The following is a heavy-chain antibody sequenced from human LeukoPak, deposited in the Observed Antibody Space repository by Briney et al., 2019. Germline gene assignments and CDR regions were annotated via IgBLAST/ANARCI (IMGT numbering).Heavy chain of an antibody. D-gene: IGHD2-15*01. Sequence: GGSLRLSCAASGFTFSSYTMKWVRQAPGKGLEWVSSISGSSSYIYYADSVQGRFIISRDNAKNSLYLQMNNLRAEDTAIYYCAKAQNVIMVAAPLDPWGQGTLGPVSP. J-gene: IGHJ5*02. CDR2: ISGSSSYI. CDR1: GFTFSSYT. CDR3: AKAQNVIMVAAPLDP. V-gene: IGHV3-21*04.